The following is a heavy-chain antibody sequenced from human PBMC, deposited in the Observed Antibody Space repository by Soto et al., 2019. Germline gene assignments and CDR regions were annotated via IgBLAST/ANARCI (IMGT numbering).Heavy chain of an antibody. D-gene: IGHD6-6*01. CDR1: GYSFTNYL. Sequence: SLKISCKGSGYSFTNYLIGWVRQMPGKGLEWMGLIYPGDSDTNYSPSFQGQVTISADKSISTAYLQWSSLEASDTAMYYCARRNDSSSSSFFVYWGQGTLVTVSS. J-gene: IGHJ4*02. V-gene: IGHV5-51*01. CDR2: IYPGDSDT. CDR3: ARRNDSSSSSFFVY.